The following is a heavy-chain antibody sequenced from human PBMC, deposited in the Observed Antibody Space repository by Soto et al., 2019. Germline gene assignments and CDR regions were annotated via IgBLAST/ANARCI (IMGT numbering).Heavy chain of an antibody. J-gene: IGHJ4*02. CDR2: ISYDGSNK. D-gene: IGHD6-19*01. CDR1: GFTFSSYA. CDR3: ARESSSGWYLDY. Sequence: GGSLRLSCAASGFTFSSYAMHWVRQAPGKGLEWVAVISYDGSNKYHADSVKGRFTISRDNSKNTLYLQMNSLRAEDTAVYYCARESSSGWYLDYWGQGTLVTVSS. V-gene: IGHV3-30-3*01.